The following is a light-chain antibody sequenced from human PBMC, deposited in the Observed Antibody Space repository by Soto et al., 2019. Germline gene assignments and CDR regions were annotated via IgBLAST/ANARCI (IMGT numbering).Light chain of an antibody. Sequence: QSVLTQPPSVSGAPGQRVTISCTGSSSNIAAGYDVHWYQQLPGTAPKLLIYADTNRPSGVPDRFSGSKSGTSASLAITGLQAEDEADYYCQSYDSSLSGSVFGGGTKLTVL. V-gene: IGLV1-40*01. CDR1: SSNIAAGYD. CDR3: QSYDSSLSGSV. CDR2: ADT. J-gene: IGLJ3*02.